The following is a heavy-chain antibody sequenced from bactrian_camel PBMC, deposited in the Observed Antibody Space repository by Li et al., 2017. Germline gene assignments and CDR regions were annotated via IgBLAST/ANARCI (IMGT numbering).Heavy chain of an antibody. V-gene: IGHV3S40*01. CDR2: IRRDGGST. D-gene: IGHD7*01. CDR3: AKDWWPLVLRLDFGY. Sequence: VQLVESGGGLVQPGGSLRLSCAASGFTFSRYGMSWVRQAPGKGLEWVSAIRRDGGSTYYADSVKGRFTISRDNAKNTLYLQLNSLKTEDTAMYYCAKDWWPLVLRLDFGYWGQGTQVTVS. CDR1: GFTFSRYG. J-gene: IGHJ6*01.